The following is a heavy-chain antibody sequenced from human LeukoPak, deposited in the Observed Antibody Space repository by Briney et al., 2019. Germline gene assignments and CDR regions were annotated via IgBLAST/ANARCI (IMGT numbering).Heavy chain of an antibody. Sequence: PSETLSLTCAVYGGSFSGYYWSWIRQPPGKGLEWIGEINHSGSTNYKPSLKSRVTISVDTSKNQFSLKLSSVTAADTAVYYCARGAWFDPWGQGTLVTVSS. J-gene: IGHJ5*02. V-gene: IGHV4-34*01. CDR1: GGSFSGYY. CDR2: INHSGST. CDR3: ARGAWFDP.